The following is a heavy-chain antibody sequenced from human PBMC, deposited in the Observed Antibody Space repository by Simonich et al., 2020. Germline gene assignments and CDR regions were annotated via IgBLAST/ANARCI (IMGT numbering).Heavy chain of an antibody. V-gene: IGHV3-53*01. Sequence: EVQLVESGGGLIQPGGSLRLSCAASGFTFSSNYMSWVRQAPGKGLGGVSVIYGGGSTYYADSVKGRFTISRDNSKNTLYLQINSLRAEDTAVYYCARWTATGYYFDYWGQGTLVTVSS. CDR3: ARWTATGYYFDY. CDR2: IYGGGST. J-gene: IGHJ4*02. D-gene: IGHD1-1*01. CDR1: GFTFSSNY.